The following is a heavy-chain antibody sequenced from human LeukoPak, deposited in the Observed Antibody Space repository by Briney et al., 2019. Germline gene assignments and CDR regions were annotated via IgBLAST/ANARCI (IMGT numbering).Heavy chain of an antibody. CDR2: ISGSDGST. Sequence: GGSLRLSCEASGLTFSSYAMPGVRRPQGRGLEWVSSISGSDGSTYYADSVKGRFTISRDNSKNTLYLQMNSLRAEDTAVYYCAYMRGLYYGIDYWGQGTLVTVSS. J-gene: IGHJ4*02. CDR1: GLTFSSYA. CDR3: AYMRGLYYGIDY. V-gene: IGHV3-23*01. D-gene: IGHD3-10*01.